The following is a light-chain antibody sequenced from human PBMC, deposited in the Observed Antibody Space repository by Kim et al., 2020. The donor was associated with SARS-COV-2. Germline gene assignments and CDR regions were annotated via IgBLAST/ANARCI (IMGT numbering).Light chain of an antibody. CDR1: QSLGNY. CDR2: DAS. J-gene: IGKJ5*01. CDR3: QQRGS. V-gene: IGKV3-11*01. Sequence: ASLSLSPGKRATLSCRDSQSLGNYLAWYQHKPGQAPRLLIYDASNRATGIPARFSGSGSGTDFTLTISSLEPEDFAIYYCQQRGSFGQGTRLEIK.